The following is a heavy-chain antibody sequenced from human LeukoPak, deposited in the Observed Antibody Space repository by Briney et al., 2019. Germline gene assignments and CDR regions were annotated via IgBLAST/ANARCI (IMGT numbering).Heavy chain of an antibody. CDR2: IYYSGST. V-gene: IGHV4-59*01. CDR1: GGSISSYY. Sequence: SETLSLTCTVSGGSISSYYWSWIRHPPGKGLEWIGYIYYSGSTNYNPSLKSRVTISVDTSKNQFSLKLSSVTAADTAVYYCARFARNSEVYYYGMDVWGQGTTVTVSS. CDR3: ARFARNSEVYYYGMDV. J-gene: IGHJ6*02. D-gene: IGHD4-23*01.